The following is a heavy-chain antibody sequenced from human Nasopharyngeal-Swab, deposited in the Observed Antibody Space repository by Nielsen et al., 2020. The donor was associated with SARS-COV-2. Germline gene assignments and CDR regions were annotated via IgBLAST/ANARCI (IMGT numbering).Heavy chain of an antibody. CDR3: AKPVTNDFWSGYYLVGAFDI. D-gene: IGHD3-3*01. Sequence: SLKISCAASGFIFDDFAMHWVRQVPGKGPEWVSGISWNSGSIGYADSVKGRFTISRDNAKNSLYLQMNSLRAEDTALYYCAKPVTNDFWSGYYLVGAFDIWGQGTMVTVSS. CDR2: ISWNSGSI. J-gene: IGHJ3*02. V-gene: IGHV3-9*01. CDR1: GFIFDDFA.